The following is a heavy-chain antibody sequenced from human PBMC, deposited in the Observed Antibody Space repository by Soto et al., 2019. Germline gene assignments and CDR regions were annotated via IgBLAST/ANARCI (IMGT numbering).Heavy chain of an antibody. CDR2: ISSSGSTI. V-gene: IGHV3-48*03. CDR1: GFTFSSYE. Sequence: GGSLRLSCAASGFTFSSYEMNWVRQAPGKGLEWVSYISSSGSTIYYADSVKGRFTISRDNAKNSLYLQMNSLRAEDTAVYYCARFVRPSATYYYDSSGYYSPPAYWYYGMDVWGQGTTVTVSS. CDR3: ARFVRPSATYYYDSSGYYSPPAYWYYGMDV. D-gene: IGHD3-22*01. J-gene: IGHJ6*02.